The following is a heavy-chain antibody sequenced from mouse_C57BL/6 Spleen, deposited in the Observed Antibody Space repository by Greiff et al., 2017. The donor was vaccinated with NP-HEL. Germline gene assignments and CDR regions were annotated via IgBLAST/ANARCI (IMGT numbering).Heavy chain of an antibody. Sequence: QVQLQQSGAELVKPGASVKISCKASGYAFSSYWMNWVKQRPGKGLEWIGQIYPGDGDTNYNGKFKGKATLTADKSSSPAYMQLSSLTSEDSAVYFCARSTMVTTRAYAMDYWGQGTSVTVSS. V-gene: IGHV1-80*01. CDR2: IYPGDGDT. CDR1: GYAFSSYW. CDR3: ARSTMVTTRAYAMDY. J-gene: IGHJ4*01. D-gene: IGHD2-2*01.